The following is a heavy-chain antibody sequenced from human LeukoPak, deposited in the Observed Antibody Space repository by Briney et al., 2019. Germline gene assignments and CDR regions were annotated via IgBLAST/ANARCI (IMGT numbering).Heavy chain of an antibody. J-gene: IGHJ4*02. CDR2: IYYSGSA. CDR3: ARASITMVRGVDY. CDR1: GGSISSYY. V-gene: IGHV4-59*01. Sequence: PSETLSLTCPVSGGSISSYYWSWIRQPPGKGLEWIGYIYYSGSANYNPSLKSRVTISVDTSKNQFSLKLSSVTAADTAVYYCARASITMVRGVDYWGQGTLVTVSS. D-gene: IGHD3-10*01.